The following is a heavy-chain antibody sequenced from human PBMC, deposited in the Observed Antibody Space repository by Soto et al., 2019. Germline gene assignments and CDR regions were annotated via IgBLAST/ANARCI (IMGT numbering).Heavy chain of an antibody. Sequence: QVQLQQWGAGLLKPSETLSLTCAVYGGSFSGYYWSWIRQPPGKGLEWIGEINHSGSTNYNPSLKSRVTISVDPSKTQFSLKLSSVTAADTAVYYCARGHCRGGSCYPPPLYFQHWGQGPLVTVSS. CDR1: GGSFSGYY. CDR3: ARGHCRGGSCYPPPLYFQH. CDR2: INHSGST. J-gene: IGHJ1*01. D-gene: IGHD2-15*01. V-gene: IGHV4-34*01.